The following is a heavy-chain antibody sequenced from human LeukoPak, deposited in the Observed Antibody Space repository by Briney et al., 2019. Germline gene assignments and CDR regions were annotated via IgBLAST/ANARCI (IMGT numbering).Heavy chain of an antibody. CDR3: AVDPKLDTAMGTCLDY. CDR2: INPTGGST. J-gene: IGHJ4*02. D-gene: IGHD5-18*01. V-gene: IGHV1-46*01. Sequence: ASVKVSCKASGYTFTSYYMHWVRQAPGQEREWMGIINPTGGSTTYAQKFQGRVTMTRDTSTSKVYMELSTLRSEDTAVYYCAVDPKLDTAMGTCLDYWGQGTLVTVSS. CDR1: GYTFTSYY.